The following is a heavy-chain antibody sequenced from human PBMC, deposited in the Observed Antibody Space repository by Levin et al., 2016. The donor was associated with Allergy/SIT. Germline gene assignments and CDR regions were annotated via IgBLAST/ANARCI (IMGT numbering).Heavy chain of an antibody. V-gene: IGHV1-69*04. Sequence: WVRQAPGQGLEWMGRIIPILGIANYAQKFQGRVTITADKSTSTAYMELSSLRSEDTAVYYCARDTYGSGSYDYYYGMDVWGQGTTVTVSS. J-gene: IGHJ6*02. D-gene: IGHD3-10*01. CDR3: ARDTYGSGSYDYYYGMDV. CDR2: IIPILGIA.